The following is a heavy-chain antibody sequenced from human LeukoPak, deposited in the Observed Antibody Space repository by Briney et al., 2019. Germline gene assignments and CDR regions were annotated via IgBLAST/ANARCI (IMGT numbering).Heavy chain of an antibody. CDR1: GASISSGGYY. J-gene: IGHJ4*02. D-gene: IGHD5-24*01. CDR3: ARDGYNSGYFDY. Sequence: PSQTLSLTCTVSGASISSGGYYWNWIRQPPGKGLEWIGYIYYSRSTSYSPSLKSRLTISVDTSKNQFPLKLSSVTAADTAVYYCARDGYNSGYFDYWGQGTLVTVSS. V-gene: IGHV4-30-4*01. CDR2: IYYSRST.